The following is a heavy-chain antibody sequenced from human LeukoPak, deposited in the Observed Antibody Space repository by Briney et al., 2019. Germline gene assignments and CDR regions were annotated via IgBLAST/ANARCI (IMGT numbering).Heavy chain of an antibody. J-gene: IGHJ4*02. D-gene: IGHD2-2*01. CDR1: GGSFSGYY. CDR3: ARARGVPLDY. V-gene: IGHV4-34*01. Sequence: SETLSLTCAVYGGSFSGYYWSWIRQPPRKGLEWIGEINHSGSTNYNPSLKSRVTISVDTSKNQFSLKLRSVTAADTAVYYCARARGVPLDYWGQGTLVTVSS. CDR2: INHSGST.